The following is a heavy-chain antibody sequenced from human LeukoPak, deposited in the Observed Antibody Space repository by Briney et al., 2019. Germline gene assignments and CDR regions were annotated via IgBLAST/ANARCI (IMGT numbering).Heavy chain of an antibody. V-gene: IGHV3-23*01. J-gene: IGHJ4*02. D-gene: IGHD3-22*01. CDR1: GFTFSSYA. CDR2: ISGSGGST. Sequence: GGSLRLSCAASGFTFSSYAMSWVRQAPGKGLEWVSAISGSGGSTYYADSVKGRFTISRDNSKNTLYLQMNSLRAEDTAVYYCAEERGYDSSGYYYAVLSGDFDYWGQGTLVTVSS. CDR3: AEERGYDSSGYYYAVLSGDFDY.